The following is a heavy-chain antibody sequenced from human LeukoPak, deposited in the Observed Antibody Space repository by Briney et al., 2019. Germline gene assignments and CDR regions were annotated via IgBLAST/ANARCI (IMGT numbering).Heavy chain of an antibody. Sequence: PGRSLRLSCAASGFTFSSYAMHWVRQAPGKGLEWVAVISYDGSNKYYADSVKGRFTISRDNSKNTLYLQMNSLRAEDTAVYYCARASGSGSYYNPLDYWGQGTLVTVSS. J-gene: IGHJ4*02. CDR3: ARASGSGSYYNPLDY. V-gene: IGHV3-30*04. CDR2: ISYDGSNK. D-gene: IGHD3-10*01. CDR1: GFTFSSYA.